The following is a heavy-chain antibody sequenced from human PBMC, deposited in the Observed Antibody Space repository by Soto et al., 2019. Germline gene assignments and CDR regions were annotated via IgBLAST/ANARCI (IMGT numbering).Heavy chain of an antibody. D-gene: IGHD6-13*01. CDR3: ARLYEQQLGLYYYYYMDV. V-gene: IGHV4-34*01. Sequence: QVQLQQWGAGLLKPSETLSLTCAVYGGSFSGYYWSWIRQPPGQGLEWIGEINHSGSTNYNPSLKSRVTISVDTSKTQFSLKLSSVTAAYTAVYYCARLYEQQLGLYYYYYMDVWGKGTTVTFSS. CDR2: INHSGST. CDR1: GGSFSGYY. J-gene: IGHJ6*03.